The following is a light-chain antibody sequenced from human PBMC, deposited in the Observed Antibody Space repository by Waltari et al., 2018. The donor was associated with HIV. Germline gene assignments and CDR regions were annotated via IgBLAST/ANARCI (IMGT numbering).Light chain of an antibody. CDR3: QQYNDWLEPT. V-gene: IGKV3-15*01. CDR1: QSVFNN. J-gene: IGKJ4*01. CDR2: GAS. Sequence: ILLTQSPATLSVSPGDRATPSCTASQSVFNNLAWYQQRPGQAPRLLIYGASTRITAVSDRFSGSGSGTEFTLTINNLQSEDLGLYYCQQYNDWLEPTFGGGTKVEV.